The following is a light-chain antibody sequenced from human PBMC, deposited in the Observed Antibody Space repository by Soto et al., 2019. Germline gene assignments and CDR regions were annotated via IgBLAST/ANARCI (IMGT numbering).Light chain of an antibody. J-gene: IGKJ4*01. Sequence: VLPQSPGTLSFSPGERATLSCRASQSVSSSYLAWYQQKPGQAPRLLIYGASSRATGIPDRFSGSGSGTDFTLTISRLEPEDFAVYYCQQYGSSPSTFGGGTKVDIK. CDR1: QSVSSSY. CDR3: QQYGSSPST. V-gene: IGKV3-20*01. CDR2: GAS.